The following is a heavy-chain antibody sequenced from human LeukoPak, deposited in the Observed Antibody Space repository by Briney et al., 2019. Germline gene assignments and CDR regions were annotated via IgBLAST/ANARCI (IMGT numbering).Heavy chain of an antibody. Sequence: PSETLSLTCAVYGGSFSGYYWSWIHQPPGKGLEWIGEINHSGSTNYNPSLKSRVTISVDTSKNQFSLKLSSVTAADTAVYYCAREGLLGSGYTYWGDFDYWGQGTLVTVSS. CDR2: INHSGST. J-gene: IGHJ4*02. V-gene: IGHV4-34*01. D-gene: IGHD2-21*01. CDR1: GGSFSGYY. CDR3: AREGLLGSGYTYWGDFDY.